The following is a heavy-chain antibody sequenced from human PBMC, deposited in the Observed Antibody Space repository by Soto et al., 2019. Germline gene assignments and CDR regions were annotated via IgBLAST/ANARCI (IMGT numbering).Heavy chain of an antibody. CDR2: ISPSGGNT. D-gene: IGHD6-13*01. J-gene: IGHJ5*02. CDR3: ARDEAAHTFDP. CDR1: GYTFTSYY. Sequence: ASVKVSCKASGYTFTSYYMHWVRQAPGQGLEWMGIISPSGGNTSYAQKFQGRVTMTTDTSTSTAYMELSSLRSDDTAVYYCARDEAAHTFDPWGQGILVTVSS. V-gene: IGHV1-46*01.